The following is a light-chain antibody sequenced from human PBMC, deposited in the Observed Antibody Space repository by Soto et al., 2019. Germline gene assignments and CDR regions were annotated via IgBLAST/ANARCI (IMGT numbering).Light chain of an antibody. J-gene: IGKJ4*01. V-gene: IGKV3D-15*01. Sequence: EIVMTQSPATLSVSPGERATLSCRASQSVNINLAWYQQKPGQAPRLLIYGASTRATGIPARFSGSGSGTEFNLTISSLQSEDFGVYYCQQYNNWPRATFGGGTKVDIK. CDR2: GAS. CDR1: QSVNIN. CDR3: QQYNNWPRAT.